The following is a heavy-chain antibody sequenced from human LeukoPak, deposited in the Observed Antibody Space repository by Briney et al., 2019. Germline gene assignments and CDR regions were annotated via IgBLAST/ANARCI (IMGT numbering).Heavy chain of an antibody. Sequence: SQTLSLTCTVSGGSISSGDYYWSWIRQPPGKGLEWIGYIYYGGSTYYNPSLKSRVTISVDTSKNQFSLKLSSVTAADTAVYYCASIRFLEWLSHWGQGTLVTVSS. J-gene: IGHJ4*02. CDR1: GGSISSGDYY. D-gene: IGHD3-3*01. CDR3: ASIRFLEWLSH. V-gene: IGHV4-30-4*01. CDR2: IYYGGST.